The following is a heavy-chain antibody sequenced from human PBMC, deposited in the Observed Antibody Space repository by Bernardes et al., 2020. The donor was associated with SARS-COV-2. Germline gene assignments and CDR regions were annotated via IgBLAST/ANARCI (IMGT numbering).Heavy chain of an antibody. CDR2: INPNFGKA. Sequence: SVKVSCKASGGTFSNYAISWVRQAPGKGLEWMGGINPNFGKANYAQKFQGRVTNTADESTSTAYMELSSLRSEDTAVYYCARGGWSTGYSYGFYYYYGMEVWHEGSTISVS. CDR1: GGTFSNYA. D-gene: IGHD5-18*01. V-gene: IGHV1-69*13. J-gene: IGHJ6*02. CDR3: ARGGWSTGYSYGFYYYYGMEV.